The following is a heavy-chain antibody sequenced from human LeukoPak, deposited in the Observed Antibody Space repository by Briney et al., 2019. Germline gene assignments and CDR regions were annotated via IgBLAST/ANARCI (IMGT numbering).Heavy chain of an antibody. D-gene: IGHD3-10*01. CDR1: GYTFTSYG. Sequence: APVKVSCKASGYTFTSYGISWVRQAPGQGLEWMGWISAYNGNTNYAQKLQGRVTMTTDTSTSTAYMELRSLRSDDTAVYYCARDLRPLWFGEPVDYFDYWGQGTLVTVSS. V-gene: IGHV1-18*01. CDR3: ARDLRPLWFGEPVDYFDY. J-gene: IGHJ4*02. CDR2: ISAYNGNT.